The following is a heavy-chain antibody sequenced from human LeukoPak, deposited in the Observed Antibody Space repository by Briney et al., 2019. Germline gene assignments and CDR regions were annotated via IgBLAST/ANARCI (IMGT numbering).Heavy chain of an antibody. Sequence: GGSLRLSCAASGFTFSSYGMHWVRQAPGKGLEWVAVISYDGSNKYYADSVKGRFTISRDNSKNTLYLQMNSLRAEDTAVYYRASAIAVAGTGFDYWGQGTLVTVSS. CDR2: ISYDGSNK. CDR1: GFTFSSYG. CDR3: ASAIAVAGTGFDY. V-gene: IGHV3-30*03. D-gene: IGHD6-19*01. J-gene: IGHJ4*02.